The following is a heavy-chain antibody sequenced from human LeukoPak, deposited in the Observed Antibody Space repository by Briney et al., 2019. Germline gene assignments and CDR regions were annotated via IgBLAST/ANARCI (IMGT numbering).Heavy chain of an antibody. V-gene: IGHV1-46*01. CDR3: ARLWAYSGSYSWFDP. Sequence: FQGRVTMTTDRSTSTTYMELSSLRSEDTAVYYCARLWAYSGSYSWFDPWGQGTLVTVSS. D-gene: IGHD1-26*01. J-gene: IGHJ5*02.